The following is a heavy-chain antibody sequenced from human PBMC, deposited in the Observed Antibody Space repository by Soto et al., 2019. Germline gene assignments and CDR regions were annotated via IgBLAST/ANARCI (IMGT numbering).Heavy chain of an antibody. CDR1: GFTFSSYG. CDR2: ISYDGSNK. J-gene: IGHJ4*02. V-gene: IGHV3-30*18. D-gene: IGHD3-10*01. CDR3: AKAVDITVRGVPPSDY. Sequence: PGGSLRLSCAASGFTFSSYGMHWVRQAPGKGLEWVAVISYDGSNKYYADSVKGRFTISRDNSKNTLYLQMNSLRAEDTAVYYCAKAVDITVRGVPPSDYWGQGTLVTVSS.